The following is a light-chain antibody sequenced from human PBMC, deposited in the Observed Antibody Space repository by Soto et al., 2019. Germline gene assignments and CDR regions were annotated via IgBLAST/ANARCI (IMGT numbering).Light chain of an antibody. CDR1: QSVSNY. J-gene: IGKJ5*01. Sequence: EIVFTQSPATLSLSPGERVTLSCRASQSVSNYLAWYQQKPGQAPRLLVSAASNRATGIPARFSGSGSGTEFTLTISSLQSEDFAVYYCQQRSNWPPTITFGQGTRLEIK. CDR3: QQRSNWPPTIT. CDR2: AAS. V-gene: IGKV3-11*01.